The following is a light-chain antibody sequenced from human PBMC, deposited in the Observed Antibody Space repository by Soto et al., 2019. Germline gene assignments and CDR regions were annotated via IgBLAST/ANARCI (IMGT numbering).Light chain of an antibody. CDR2: DAS. CDR1: QGVSTN. Sequence: EIVLTQSPATLSLSPGERATLSCRASQGVSTNLAWYQQKPGQAPRLLIYDASKRATGVPARFSGSGSGTDCTLTISSLEYEDFAVYYCQQRTSWLTFGGGTKVEI. CDR3: QQRTSWLT. J-gene: IGKJ4*01. V-gene: IGKV3-11*01.